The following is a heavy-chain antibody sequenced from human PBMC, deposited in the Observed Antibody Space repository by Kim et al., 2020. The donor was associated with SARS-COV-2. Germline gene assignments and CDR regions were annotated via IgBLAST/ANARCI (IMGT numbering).Heavy chain of an antibody. Sequence: SETLSLTCAVYGGSFSGYYWSWIRQPPGKGLEWIVEINHSGSTNYNPSLKSRVTISVDTSKNQFSLKLSSVTAADTAVYYCARISRIPTFGGVIAYYYYYYGMDVWGQGTTVTVSS. CDR1: GGSFSGYY. CDR3: ARISRIPTFGGVIAYYYYYYGMDV. D-gene: IGHD3-16*02. V-gene: IGHV4-34*01. CDR2: INHSGST. J-gene: IGHJ6*02.